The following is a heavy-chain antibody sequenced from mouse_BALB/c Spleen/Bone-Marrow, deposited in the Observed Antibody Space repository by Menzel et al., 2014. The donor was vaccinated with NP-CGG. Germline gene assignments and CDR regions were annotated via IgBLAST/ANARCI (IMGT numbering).Heavy chain of an antibody. CDR1: GFTFXSFG. CDR3: ARCRGNWDDFDY. J-gene: IGHJ2*01. Sequence: EVHLVESGGGLVQPGGSRKLSCAVSGFTFXSFGMHWVRQAPEKGLEWVAYISSGSTSIFYADTLKGRFTISRDNPKNTLFLQMTSLRSEDTAMYYCARCRGNWDDFDYWGQGTTLTVSS. V-gene: IGHV5-17*02. D-gene: IGHD4-1*01. CDR2: ISSGSTSI.